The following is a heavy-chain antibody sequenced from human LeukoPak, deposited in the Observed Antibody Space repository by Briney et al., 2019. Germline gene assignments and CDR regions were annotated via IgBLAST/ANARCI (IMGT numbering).Heavy chain of an antibody. CDR2: IYPGDSDT. Sequence: GESLKISCKGSGYSFTSYWIGWVRQMPGKGLERMGIIYPGDSDTRYSPSFQGQVTISADKSISTAYLQWSSLKASDTAMYYCARARVDTAMVTEVAFVDYWGQGTLVTVSS. J-gene: IGHJ4*02. D-gene: IGHD5-18*01. CDR1: GYSFTSYW. V-gene: IGHV5-51*01. CDR3: ARARVDTAMVTEVAFVDY.